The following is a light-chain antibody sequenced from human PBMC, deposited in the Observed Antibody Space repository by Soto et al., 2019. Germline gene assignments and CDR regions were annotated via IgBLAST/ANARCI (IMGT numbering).Light chain of an antibody. CDR1: QSVLYSSNNKNY. Sequence: DIVMTQSPDSLAVSLGERATINCKSSQSVLYSSNNKNYVAWYQQKPGQPPKLLIYWASTRESGVPDRFSGSGSGTDFTLTINSLQAEDVAVYYCQQYYSTPRTFGQGTKVEIK. V-gene: IGKV4-1*01. J-gene: IGKJ1*01. CDR2: WAS. CDR3: QQYYSTPRT.